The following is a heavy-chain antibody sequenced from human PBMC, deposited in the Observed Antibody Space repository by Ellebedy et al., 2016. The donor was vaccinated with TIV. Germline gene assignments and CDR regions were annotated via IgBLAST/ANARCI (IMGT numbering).Heavy chain of an antibody. CDR2: IYSSGTT. CDR1: GGSISGFH. J-gene: IGHJ4*02. Sequence: SETLSLTCIVSGGSISGFHWSWIRQPPGKGLEWIGCIYSSGTTNFNPSLNSRVSMSVDTSKNQFSLKVRSVTAADTTLYHCAKWDLGYWGQGTLVTASS. CDR3: AKWDLGY. V-gene: IGHV4-59*08. D-gene: IGHD1-26*01.